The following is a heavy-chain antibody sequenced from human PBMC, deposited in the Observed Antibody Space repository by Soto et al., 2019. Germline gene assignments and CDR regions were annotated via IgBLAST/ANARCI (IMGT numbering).Heavy chain of an antibody. CDR3: TRPGYSSSWSQRIYYYYGMDV. J-gene: IGHJ6*02. CDR2: ISSKANSYAA. CDR1: GFTFRGSA. Sequence: PGGSLRLSCAASGFTFRGSAMHWVRQASGKGLEWVGRISSKANSYAAAYAASVKGRFTISRDDSKNTAYLQMNSLKTEDTDVYYCTRPGYSSSWSQRIYYYYGMDVWGQGTTVTVSS. V-gene: IGHV3-73*01. D-gene: IGHD6-13*01.